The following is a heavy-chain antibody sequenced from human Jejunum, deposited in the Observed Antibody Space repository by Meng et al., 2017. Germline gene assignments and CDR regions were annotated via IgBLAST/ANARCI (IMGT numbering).Heavy chain of an antibody. CDR3: ATERQWLARRLDP. CDR1: GFTFSYQA. J-gene: IGHJ5*02. V-gene: IGHV3-23*01. Sequence: GGSLRLSCAASGFTFSYQAMSWVRQVPGKGLEWVSTISGSGGTTYYADSVKGRFSISRDNSKNTLYLQMNSLRVADTAVYYCATERQWLARRLDPWGQGTLVTVSS. D-gene: IGHD6-19*01. CDR2: ISGSGGTT.